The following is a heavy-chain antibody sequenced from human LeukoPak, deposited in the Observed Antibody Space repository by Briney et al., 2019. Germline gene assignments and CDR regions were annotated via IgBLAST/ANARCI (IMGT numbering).Heavy chain of an antibody. CDR1: GFTFSSYG. V-gene: IGHV3-30*02. Sequence: GGSLRLSCATSGFTFSSYGMHWVRQAPGKGLEWVAFIRYDGSNKYYADSVKGRFTISRDNSKNTLYLQMNSLRAEDTAVYYCAKDKVRGCSSTSCLDAFDIWGQGTMVTDSS. CDR2: IRYDGSNK. D-gene: IGHD2-2*01. J-gene: IGHJ3*02. CDR3: AKDKVRGCSSTSCLDAFDI.